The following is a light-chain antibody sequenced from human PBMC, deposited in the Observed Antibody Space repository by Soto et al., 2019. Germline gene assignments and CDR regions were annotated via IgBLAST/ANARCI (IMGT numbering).Light chain of an antibody. CDR3: QQWSDWPPT. CDR1: QSVYRY. CDR2: DAT. J-gene: IGKJ1*01. V-gene: IGKV3-11*01. Sequence: EIVLTQSPATLSLSPGERATLSCRASQSVYRYLAWYQQKPGQVPRLLIYDATNRAADTPARFSGSGCGTDFTLTITSLEPEYFAVSYCQQWSDWPPTFGQGTTVEIK.